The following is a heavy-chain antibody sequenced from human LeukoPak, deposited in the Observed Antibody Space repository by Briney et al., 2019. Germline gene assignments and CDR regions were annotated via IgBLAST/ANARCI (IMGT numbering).Heavy chain of an antibody. J-gene: IGHJ4*02. CDR1: GFTFSSYA. D-gene: IGHD4-11*01. CDR3: AKNGRGANDYSNLYYFDY. Sequence: GGSLRLSCAASGFTFSSYAMSWVRQAPGKGLEWVSAISGSGGSTYYADSVKGRFTISRDNSKNTLYLQMNSLRAEDTAVYYCAKNGRGANDYSNLYYFDYWGQGTLVTVSS. V-gene: IGHV3-23*01. CDR2: ISGSGGST.